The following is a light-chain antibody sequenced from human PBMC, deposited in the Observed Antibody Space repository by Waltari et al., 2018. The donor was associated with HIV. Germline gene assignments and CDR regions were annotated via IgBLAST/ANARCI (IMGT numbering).Light chain of an antibody. CDR3: QQYDTSPLT. J-gene: IGKJ4*01. V-gene: IGKV3-20*01. CDR1: QSVRSSY. Sequence: EIVLTQSPCTLSLSPGERAILSCRATQSVRSSYLAWYQQKPGQAPRLLIHGASNRATGIADRFRASGSGTDFTLTISRLEPEDFAVYYCQQYDTSPLTFGGGTKVEIK. CDR2: GAS.